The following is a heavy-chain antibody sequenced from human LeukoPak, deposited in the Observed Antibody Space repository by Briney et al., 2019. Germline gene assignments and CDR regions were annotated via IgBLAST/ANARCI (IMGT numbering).Heavy chain of an antibody. Sequence: EASVKVSCKASGYTFISYDINWVRQATGQGLEWMGWMNPNSGNTGYAQKFQGRVTITRNTSISTAYMELSSLRSEDTAVYYCARKSNTSSGWFAFDYWGQGTLVTVSS. J-gene: IGHJ4*02. D-gene: IGHD6-19*01. V-gene: IGHV1-8*01. CDR1: GYTFISYD. CDR2: MNPNSGNT. CDR3: ARKSNTSSGWFAFDY.